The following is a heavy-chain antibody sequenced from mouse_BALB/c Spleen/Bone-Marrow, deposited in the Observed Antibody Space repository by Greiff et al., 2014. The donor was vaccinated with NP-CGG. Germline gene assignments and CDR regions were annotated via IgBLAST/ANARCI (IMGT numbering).Heavy chain of an antibody. D-gene: IGHD1-1*01. J-gene: IGHJ2*02. CDR1: GFNIKDTY. Sequence: VQLKESGAELVKPGASVKLSCTASGFNIKDTYMHWVKQRPEQGLEWIGRIDPANGNTKYDPKFQGKATITADTSSNTAYLQHISLISEDAAVYYCARSYFSSNYFDYWGQGASLTVSS. CDR3: ARSYFSSNYFDY. V-gene: IGHV14-3*02. CDR2: IDPANGNT.